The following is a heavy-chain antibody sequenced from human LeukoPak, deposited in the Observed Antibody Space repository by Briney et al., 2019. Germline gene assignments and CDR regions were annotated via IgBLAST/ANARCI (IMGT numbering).Heavy chain of an antibody. J-gene: IGHJ4*02. CDR1: GGTFSSYA. CDR2: IIPIFGTA. D-gene: IGHD6-13*01. Sequence: SVKVSCKASGGTFSSYAISWVRQAPGQGLVSMGGIIPIFGTANYAQRSQGRVTITTDESTSTAYRELSSLRSEDTAVYYCARDSSSWPFDYWGQGTLVTVSS. CDR3: ARDSSSWPFDY. V-gene: IGHV1-69*05.